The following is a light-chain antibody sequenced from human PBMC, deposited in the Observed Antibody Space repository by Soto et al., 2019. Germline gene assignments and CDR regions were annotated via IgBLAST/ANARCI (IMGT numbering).Light chain of an antibody. V-gene: IGKV3-11*01. CDR3: QQRSSWPVT. Sequence: EIVLTQSPATLSLSPGERATLSCRASQSVSSYLAWYQQQPGRAPRLLIYDASNRATGRPARFSGSGSGTDFTLTISSLEPEDFAVYYCQQRSSWPVTFGQGTRVDIK. CDR2: DAS. J-gene: IGKJ1*01. CDR1: QSVSSY.